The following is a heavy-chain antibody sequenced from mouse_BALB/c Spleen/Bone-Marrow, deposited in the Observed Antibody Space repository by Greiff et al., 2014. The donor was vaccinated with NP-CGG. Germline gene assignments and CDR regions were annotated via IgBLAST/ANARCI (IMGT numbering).Heavy chain of an antibody. CDR1: GFNIKDYY. D-gene: IGHD1-1*01. CDR2: IDPENGDT. J-gene: IGHJ4*01. CDR3: NALLRKEAMDY. Sequence: EVQLQQSGAGLVRSGASVKLSCTASGFNIKDYYIHWVKQRPEQGLEWIGWIDPENGDTEYAPKFQGKATMTADTSANTAYLHLSSLTSEDTAVYYCNALLRKEAMDYWGQGTSVTVSS. V-gene: IGHV14-4*02.